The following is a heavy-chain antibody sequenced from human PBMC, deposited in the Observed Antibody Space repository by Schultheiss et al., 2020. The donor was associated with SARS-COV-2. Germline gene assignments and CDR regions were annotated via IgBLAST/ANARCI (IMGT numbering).Heavy chain of an antibody. D-gene: IGHD5-18*01. CDR2: IYYSGST. Sequence: SQTLSLTCAVYGGSFSGYYWGWIRQPPGKGLEWIGSIYYSGSTNYNPSLKSRVTISVDTSKNQFSLKLSSVTAADTAVYYCAIQLTRGYSYGHDYWGQGTLVTVSS. V-gene: IGHV4-34*01. CDR1: GGSFSGYY. CDR3: AIQLTRGYSYGHDY. J-gene: IGHJ4*02.